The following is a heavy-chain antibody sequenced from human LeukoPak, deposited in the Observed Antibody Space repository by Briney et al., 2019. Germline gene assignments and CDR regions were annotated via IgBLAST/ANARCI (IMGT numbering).Heavy chain of an antibody. J-gene: IGHJ4*02. D-gene: IGHD6-19*01. CDR1: GGSISSGSYY. V-gene: IGHV4-61*02. Sequence: PSETLSLTCTVSGGSISSGSYYWSWIRQPAGKGLEWIGRIETSGNTNYKPSLKSRVTMSVDTSKNQFSLKLSSVTAADTAVYYCARRERIAVAGTMSLSFDYWGQGTLVTVSS. CDR3: ARRERIAVAGTMSLSFDY. CDR2: IETSGNT.